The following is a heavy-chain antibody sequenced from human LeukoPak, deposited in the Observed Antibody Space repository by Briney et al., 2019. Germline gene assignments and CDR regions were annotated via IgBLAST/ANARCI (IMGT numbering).Heavy chain of an antibody. D-gene: IGHD6-13*01. V-gene: IGHV3-30*02. CDR1: GFTFSSPG. J-gene: IGHJ4*02. CDR3: AKDSSIAAACRLGFDY. CDR2: IRYDGSDK. Sequence: PGGSLRLSCAASGFTFSSPGMHWVRQAPGKGLEWLAFIRYDGSDKYYADSVKGRFTISRDNSKNTLFLQMSSLRPEDTAVYYCAKDSSIAAACRLGFDYWGQGTLVTVSP.